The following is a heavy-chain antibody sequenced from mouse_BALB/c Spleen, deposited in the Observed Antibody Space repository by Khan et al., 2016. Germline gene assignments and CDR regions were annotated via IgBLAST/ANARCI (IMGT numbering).Heavy chain of an antibody. V-gene: IGHV3-2*02. D-gene: IGHD2-10*02. CDR3: ARLYGNDWYFDV. J-gene: IGHJ1*01. CDR1: GYSITSDYA. Sequence: EVQLQESGPGLVKPSQSLSLTCTVTGYSITSDYAWNWIRQFPGNKLEWMGYISYSGSTSYNPSLKSRISITRDTSKNQFFLQLNSVTTEDTATYYCARLYGNDWYFDVWGAGTTVTVSS. CDR2: ISYSGST.